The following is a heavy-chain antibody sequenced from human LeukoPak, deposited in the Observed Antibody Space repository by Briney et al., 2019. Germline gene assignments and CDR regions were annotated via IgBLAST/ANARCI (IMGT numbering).Heavy chain of an antibody. D-gene: IGHD6-13*01. Sequence: PSETLSLTCTVSGGSISSGSYYWSWIRQPPGKGLEWIGSINHSGITHYNPSLKSRVTISVDTSKNQFSLKVSSVTAADTAVYYCATDQGTSWYYCFDPWGQGTLVTVSS. CDR1: GGSISSGSYY. J-gene: IGHJ5*02. CDR2: INHSGIT. CDR3: ATDQGTSWYYCFDP. V-gene: IGHV4-39*07.